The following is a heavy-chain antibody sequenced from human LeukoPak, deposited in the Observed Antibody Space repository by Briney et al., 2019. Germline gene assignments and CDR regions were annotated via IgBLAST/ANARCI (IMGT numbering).Heavy chain of an antibody. V-gene: IGHV4-31*03. D-gene: IGHD6-6*01. CDR2: IYYSGST. Sequence: PSETLSLTCTVSGGSISSGGYYWSWIRQHPGKGLEWIGYIYYSGSTYYNPSLKSRVTISVDTSKNQFSLKLSSVTAADTAVYYCARAFVRGQVNYWGQGTLATVSS. CDR1: GGSISSGGYY. CDR3: ARAFVRGQVNY. J-gene: IGHJ4*02.